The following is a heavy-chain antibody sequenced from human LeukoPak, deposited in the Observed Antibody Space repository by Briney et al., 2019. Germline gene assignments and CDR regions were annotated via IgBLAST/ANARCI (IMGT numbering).Heavy chain of an antibody. D-gene: IGHD3-3*01. CDR1: GFTFDDYG. V-gene: IGHV3-20*04. J-gene: IGHJ6*03. CDR2: INWNGGST. CDR3: ARGGITIFGVVSYMDV. Sequence: GGSLRLSCAASGFTFDDYGMSWVRQAPGKWLEWVSGINWNGGSTGYADSVKGRFTISRDNAKNSLYLQMNSLRAEDTALYYCARGGITIFGVVSYMDVWGKGTTVTVSS.